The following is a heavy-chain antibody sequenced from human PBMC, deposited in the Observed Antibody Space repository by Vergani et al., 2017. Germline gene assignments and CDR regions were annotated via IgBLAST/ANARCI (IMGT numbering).Heavy chain of an antibody. CDR3: ARDSAVVVPAAIHVYYYYYMDV. D-gene: IGHD2-2*01. CDR2: ISGSGGST. V-gene: IGHV3-23*04. J-gene: IGHJ6*03. CDR1: GFTFSSYA. Sequence: EVQLVESGGGLVKPGGSLRLSCAASGFTFSSYAMSWVRQAPGKGLEWVSAISGSGGSTYYADAVKGRFTISRDNSKNTLYLQMNSLRAEDTAVYYCARDSAVVVPAAIHVYYYYYMDVWGKGTTVTVSS.